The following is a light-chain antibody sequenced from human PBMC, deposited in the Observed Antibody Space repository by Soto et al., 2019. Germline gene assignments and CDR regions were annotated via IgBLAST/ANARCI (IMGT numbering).Light chain of an antibody. V-gene: IGKV3-15*01. CDR2: GAS. CDR1: QSVTSN. Sequence: EIVMTQSPATLSVSPGERATLSCRASQSVTSNLAWYQQKPGQAPSLVIYGASTRATGIPARFSGSGSGTEFTHTISSLQSEDFAVYYCQQYNNWPTTFGQGTKVEIK. J-gene: IGKJ1*01. CDR3: QQYNNWPTT.